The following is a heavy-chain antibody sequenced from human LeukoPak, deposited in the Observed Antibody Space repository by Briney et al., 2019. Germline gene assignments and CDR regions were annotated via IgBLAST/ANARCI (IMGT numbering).Heavy chain of an antibody. J-gene: IGHJ3*02. D-gene: IGHD2-2*02. CDR1: GFTVSSNY. CDR3: AREGYCSSTSCYTLGDAFDI. CDR2: IYSGGST. Sequence: GGSLRLSCAASGFTVSSNYMSWVRQAPGKGLEWVSVIYSGGSTYYADPVKGRFTISRDNSKNTLYIQMNSLRAEETAVYYCAREGYCSSTSCYTLGDAFDIWGQGTMVTVSS. V-gene: IGHV3-53*01.